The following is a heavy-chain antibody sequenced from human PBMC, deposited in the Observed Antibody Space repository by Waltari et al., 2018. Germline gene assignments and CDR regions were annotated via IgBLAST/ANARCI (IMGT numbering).Heavy chain of an antibody. Sequence: EVQVVESGGGLVQPGGSLRVSCAASGFTLSSHDMNWLRRAPGKGLEWVSYISSSGRTIYYADSVKGRFTISRDNAKNSLYLQMNSLRVEDTAVYYCARDYGMDVWGQGTTVTVSS. V-gene: IGHV3-48*03. CDR2: ISSSGRTI. CDR3: ARDYGMDV. J-gene: IGHJ6*02. CDR1: GFTLSSHD.